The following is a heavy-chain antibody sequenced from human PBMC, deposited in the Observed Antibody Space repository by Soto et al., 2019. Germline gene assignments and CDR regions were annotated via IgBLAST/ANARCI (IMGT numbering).Heavy chain of an antibody. CDR2: IYYSGST. CDR1: GGSISSGGYY. D-gene: IGHD2-2*03. V-gene: IGHV4-31*03. J-gene: IGHJ5*02. Sequence: PSETLSLTCTVSGGSISSGGYYWSWIRQHPGKGLEWIGYIYYSGSTYYNPSLKSRVTISVDTSKNQFSLKLSSVTAADTAVYYCARDFGYCSSTSCYEGWFDPWGQGTLVTVSS. CDR3: ARDFGYCSSTSCYEGWFDP.